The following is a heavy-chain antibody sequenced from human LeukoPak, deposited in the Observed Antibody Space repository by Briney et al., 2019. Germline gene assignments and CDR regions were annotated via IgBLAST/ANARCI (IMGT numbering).Heavy chain of an antibody. J-gene: IGHJ6*02. V-gene: IGHV3-21*01. CDR1: GFTFSSYS. Sequence: GSLRLSCAASGFTFSSYSMNWVRQAPGKGLEWVSSISSSSSYIYYADSVKGRFTISRDNAKDSLYLQMHSLRAEDTAVYYCARDGDSSSSFVSYYYGMDVWGQGTTVTVSS. CDR2: ISSSSSYI. D-gene: IGHD6-6*01. CDR3: ARDGDSSSSFVSYYYGMDV.